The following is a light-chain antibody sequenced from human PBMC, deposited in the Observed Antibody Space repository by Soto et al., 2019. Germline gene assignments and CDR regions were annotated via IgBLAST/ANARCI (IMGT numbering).Light chain of an antibody. Sequence: QSALTQPRSVSGSPGQSVTISCTGISSDVGCYNYVSWYQQHPGKAPKLMIYEVSNRPSGVSNRFSGSKSGNTASLTISGLQAEEEADYYCSSYTSSSVVFGGGTKLTVL. J-gene: IGLJ2*01. CDR1: SSDVGCYNY. CDR3: SSYTSSSVV. CDR2: EVS. V-gene: IGLV2-14*01.